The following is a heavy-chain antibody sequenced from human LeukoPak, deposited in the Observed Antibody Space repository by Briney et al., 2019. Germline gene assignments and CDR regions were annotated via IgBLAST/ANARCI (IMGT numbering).Heavy chain of an antibody. CDR2: IHYSGST. CDR1: GDSISTYY. Sequence: TSETLSLTCTVSGDSISTYYWSWIRQPPGKGLEWIGYIHYSGSTNYNPSLRSRVTISVDTSKNQFSLKLSSATAADTAVYFRARRAINSVMFDYWGQGTLVTVSS. D-gene: IGHD3-16*01. V-gene: IGHV4-59*08. CDR3: ARRAINSVMFDY. J-gene: IGHJ4*02.